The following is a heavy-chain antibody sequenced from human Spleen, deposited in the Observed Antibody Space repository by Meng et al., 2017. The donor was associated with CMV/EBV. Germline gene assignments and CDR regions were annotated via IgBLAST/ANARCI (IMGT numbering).Heavy chain of an antibody. J-gene: IGHJ6*02. CDR1: GYTFTSYG. V-gene: IGHV1-18*01. CDR3: ARVGYSSSADYYYYGMDV. Sequence: ASVKVSCKASGYTFTSYGISRVRQAPGQGLEWMGWISAYNGNTNYAQKLQGRVTMTTDTSTSTAYMELRSLRSDDTAVYYCARVGYSSSADYYYYGMDVWGQGTTVTVSS. D-gene: IGHD6-6*01. CDR2: ISAYNGNT.